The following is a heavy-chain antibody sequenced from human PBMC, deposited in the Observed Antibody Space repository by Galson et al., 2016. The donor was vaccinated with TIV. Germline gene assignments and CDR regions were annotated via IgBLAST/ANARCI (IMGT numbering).Heavy chain of an antibody. Sequence: SLRLSCAASGFTFSSYALTWVRQAPGKGLEWVSAISGGGGSSYYGDSVKGRFTISRDNSEKMLYLQMNSLRAEDPAVYYCAKVPSSGFSYYYGIDVWGQGTTVTVS. D-gene: IGHD3-22*01. CDR3: AKVPSSGFSYYYGIDV. J-gene: IGHJ6*02. CDR1: GFTFSSYA. CDR2: ISGGGGSS. V-gene: IGHV3-23*01.